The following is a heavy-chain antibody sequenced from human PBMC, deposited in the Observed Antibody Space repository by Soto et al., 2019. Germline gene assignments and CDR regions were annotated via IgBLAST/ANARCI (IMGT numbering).Heavy chain of an antibody. J-gene: IGHJ4*02. CDR1: GGSISSGGYY. Sequence: QVQLQESGPGLVKPSQTLSLTCTVSGGSISSGGYYWSWIRQHPGKGLEWIGYIYYSGSTYYNPSLKGRVTRAGDGSKNEFALELSSVTAAGTAVYYCAREAVDTAMVASPPDYWGQGALVTVSS. CDR2: IYYSGST. V-gene: IGHV4-31*03. CDR3: AREAVDTAMVASPPDY. D-gene: IGHD5-18*01.